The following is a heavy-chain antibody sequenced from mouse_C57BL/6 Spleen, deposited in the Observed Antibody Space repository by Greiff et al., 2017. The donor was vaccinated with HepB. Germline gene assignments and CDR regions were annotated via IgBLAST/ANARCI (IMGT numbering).Heavy chain of an antibody. CDR3: ASYYYGSSYYFDY. Sequence: EVKLMESGGGLVKPGGSLKLSCAASGFTFSSYTMSWVRQTPEKRLEWVATISGGGGNTYYPDSVKGRFTISRDNAKNPLYLQMSSLRSEDTALYYCASYYYGSSYYFDYWGQGTTLTVSS. CDR1: GFTFSSYT. D-gene: IGHD1-1*01. CDR2: ISGGGGNT. V-gene: IGHV5-9*01. J-gene: IGHJ2*01.